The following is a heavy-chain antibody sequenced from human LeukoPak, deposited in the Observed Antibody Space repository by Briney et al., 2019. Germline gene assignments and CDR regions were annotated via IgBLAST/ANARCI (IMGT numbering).Heavy chain of an antibody. D-gene: IGHD5-18*01. V-gene: IGHV3-9*01. CDR1: GFTFDDYA. CDR3: AKGRSYSYVASFDY. CDR2: ISWNSGRI. J-gene: IGHJ4*02. Sequence: GGSLRLSCAASGFTFDDYAMHWVRQIPGKGPEWVSSISWNSGRIAYADSVEGRFTISRDSAKNSLFLQMSSLRPEDTAFYFCAKGRSYSYVASFDYWGQGTPITVSS.